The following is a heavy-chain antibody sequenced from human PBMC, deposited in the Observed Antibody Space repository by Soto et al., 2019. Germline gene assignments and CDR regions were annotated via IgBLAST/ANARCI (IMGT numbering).Heavy chain of an antibody. V-gene: IGHV4-39*01. D-gene: IGHD3-22*01. CDR3: ARHKELLLASLSYGLDL. CDR2: IYYTGDT. CDR1: GDFVSSSRYY. Sequence: SETLSLTCTVSGDFVSSSRYYWGWIRQPPGKGLEWIGSIYYTGDTFFNPSLKSRVTFSVDPSKNQFSLKLTSLTAADTAVYFCARHKELLLASLSYGLDLWGEGTPVTV. J-gene: IGHJ6*02.